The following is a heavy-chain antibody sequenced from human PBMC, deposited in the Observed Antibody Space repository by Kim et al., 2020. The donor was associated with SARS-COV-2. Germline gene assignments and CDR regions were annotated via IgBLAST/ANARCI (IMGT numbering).Heavy chain of an antibody. CDR3: ARQAVAYTCFWFDY. Sequence: SETLSLTCTVSGDSISSSNYYWDWIRQPSGKGLEWIASFYYTGSTYYNPSLKSRVTVSVDTSKNQVSLNLFSVTAADTAVYYCARQAVAYTCFWFDYWG. D-gene: IGHD4-4*01. V-gene: IGHV4-39*01. CDR1: GDSISSSNYY. J-gene: IGHJ4*01. CDR2: FYYTGST.